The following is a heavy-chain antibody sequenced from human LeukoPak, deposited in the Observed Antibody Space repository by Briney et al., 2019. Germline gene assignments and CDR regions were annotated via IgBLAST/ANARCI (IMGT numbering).Heavy chain of an antibody. J-gene: IGHJ4*02. V-gene: IGHV1-2*02. CDR1: GYTFTDYS. Sequence: ASVKVSCKASGYTFTDYSMHWVRQAPGQGLEWMGWINPNSGGTNYAQKFQGRVTMTRDTSISTAYMELSRLNSDDTAVYYCARAYGGPAYYFDYWGQGTLVTVSS. CDR3: ARAYGGPAYYFDY. CDR2: INPNSGGT. D-gene: IGHD4-23*01.